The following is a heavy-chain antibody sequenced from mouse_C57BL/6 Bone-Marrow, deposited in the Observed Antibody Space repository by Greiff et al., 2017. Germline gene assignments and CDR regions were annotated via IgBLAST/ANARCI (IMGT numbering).Heavy chain of an antibody. CDR3: ARRGVVAGDY. D-gene: IGHD1-1*01. Sequence: EVKVVESGGGLVQPGGSLKLSCAASGFTFSDYYMYWVRQTPEKRLEWVAYISNGGGSTYYPDTVKGRFTISRDNAKNTLYLQMSRLKSEDTAMYYCARRGVVAGDYWGQGTTLTVSS. J-gene: IGHJ2*01. CDR1: GFTFSDYY. V-gene: IGHV5-12*01. CDR2: ISNGGGST.